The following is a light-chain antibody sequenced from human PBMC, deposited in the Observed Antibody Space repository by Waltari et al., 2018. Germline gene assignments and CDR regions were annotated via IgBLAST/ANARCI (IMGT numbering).Light chain of an antibody. J-gene: IGLJ2*01. Sequence: PSLTVSPGGTVTLTCGSSTGAVTSGHYPYWFQQKPGQAPRTLIYDTSNKHSWTPARFSGSLLGGKAALTLSGAQPEGEAEYYCLLSYSGARPVVFGGGTKLTVL. CDR3: LLSYSGARPVV. CDR2: DTS. V-gene: IGLV7-46*01. CDR1: TGAVTSGHY.